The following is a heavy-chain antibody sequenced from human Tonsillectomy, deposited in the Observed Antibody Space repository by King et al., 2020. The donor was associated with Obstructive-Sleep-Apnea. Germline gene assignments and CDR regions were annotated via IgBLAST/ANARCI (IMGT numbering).Heavy chain of an antibody. CDR2: IIPILGIA. V-gene: IGHV1-69*04. CDR3: ARGNVDTPIPFDY. J-gene: IGHJ4*02. CDR1: GGTFSSYT. Sequence: QLVQSGAEVKKPGSSVKVSCKASGGTFSSYTINWARQAPGQGLEWMGRIIPILGIANYAQKFQGRVTITADKSTNTAYMELSSLRSEDTAVYYCARGNVDTPIPFDYWAQGTLVTVSS. D-gene: IGHD5-18*01.